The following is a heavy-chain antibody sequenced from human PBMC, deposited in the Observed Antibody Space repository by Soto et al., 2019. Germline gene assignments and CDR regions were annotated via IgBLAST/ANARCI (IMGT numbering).Heavy chain of an antibody. V-gene: IGHV1-18*01. J-gene: IGHJ6*02. Sequence: QAQLVQSGAEVKKPGASVKVSCKASGYTFYSHSISWVRQAPGQGLEWMGRISADNSNTKYAQKFRGRVTMTTDTXXSTVYMALRNLRSDDTAVYYCSRCIQQDYYYGMDVWGQGTTVTVSS. CDR3: SRCIQQDYYYGMDV. CDR2: ISADNSNT. D-gene: IGHD5-18*01. CDR1: GYTFYSHS.